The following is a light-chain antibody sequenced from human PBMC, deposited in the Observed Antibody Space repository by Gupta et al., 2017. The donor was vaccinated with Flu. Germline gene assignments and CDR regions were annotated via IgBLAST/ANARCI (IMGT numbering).Light chain of an antibody. Sequence: QPVFTPPPSASGTPGKRVPIPGSGSSSNIKNNFVYWYQQLPGTAPKLLIYRNNHRPSGAPDRCSGSKSGTSASLAISGLRSEDEADYYCAAWDDSLVGWVFGGGTKLTVL. CDR1: SSNIKNNF. V-gene: IGLV1-47*01. CDR3: AAWDDSLVGWV. J-gene: IGLJ3*02. CDR2: RNN.